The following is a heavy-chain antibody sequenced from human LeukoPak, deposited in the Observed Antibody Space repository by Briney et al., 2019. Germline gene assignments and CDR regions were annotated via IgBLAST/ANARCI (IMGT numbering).Heavy chain of an antibody. CDR2: ISAYNGNT. J-gene: IGHJ4*02. CDR3: ARIPHCSSTSCYISPRFDY. D-gene: IGHD2-2*02. Sequence: ASVKVSCKASGYTFTSYGISWVRQAPGQGLEWMGWISAYNGNTNYAQKLQGRVTMTTDTSTSTAYMELRSLRSDDTAVYYCARIPHCSSTSCYISPRFDYWGQGTLVTVSS. CDR1: GYTFTSYG. V-gene: IGHV1-18*01.